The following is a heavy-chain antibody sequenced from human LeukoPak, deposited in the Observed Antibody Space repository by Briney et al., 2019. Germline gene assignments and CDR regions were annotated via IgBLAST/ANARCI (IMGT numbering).Heavy chain of an antibody. D-gene: IGHD3-10*02. CDR1: GFTFSRYW. CDR2: IKQDGSQK. CDR3: AELGITMIGGV. Sequence: PGGSLRLSCAASGFTFSRYWMSWVRQAPGEGLEWVANIKQDGSQKSYVDSVKGRFTISRDNANNLLYLQMNSLRAEDTAVYYCAELGITMIGGVWGKGTTVTISS. J-gene: IGHJ6*04. V-gene: IGHV3-7*01.